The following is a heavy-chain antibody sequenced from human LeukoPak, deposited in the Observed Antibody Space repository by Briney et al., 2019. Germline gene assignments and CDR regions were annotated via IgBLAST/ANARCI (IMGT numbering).Heavy chain of an antibody. D-gene: IGHD3-10*01. CDR1: GFTFIPHY. CDR2: IRNKGNGYTT. V-gene: IGHV3-72*01. J-gene: IGHJ4*02. CDR3: GDLGSAGTDH. Sequence: GGSLRLSCPASGFTFIPHYMDWVRQSPGQGLEWVGLIRNKGNGYTTIYAASVKRRFNISRDDSKSSVYLQMDSLKTEDTAVYYCGDLGSAGTDHWGQGTLVTVSS.